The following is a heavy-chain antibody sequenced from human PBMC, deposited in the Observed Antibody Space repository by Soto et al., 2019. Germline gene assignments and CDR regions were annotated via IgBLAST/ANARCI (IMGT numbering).Heavy chain of an antibody. Sequence: EVPLAESGCGLVQPARSLRLSCAASGFAFYDYAMHWVRQAPEKGLEWVSSITWNGVNIGYADSVKGRFTISSDNAKNSLYLQMNRLIAEDTALSYCANIATNSSGNSDSLQHWGQGTLVTVSS. V-gene: IGHV3-9*01. CDR2: ITWNGVNI. CDR1: GFAFYDYA. CDR3: ANIATNSSGNSDSLQH. J-gene: IGHJ1*01. D-gene: IGHD6-19*01.